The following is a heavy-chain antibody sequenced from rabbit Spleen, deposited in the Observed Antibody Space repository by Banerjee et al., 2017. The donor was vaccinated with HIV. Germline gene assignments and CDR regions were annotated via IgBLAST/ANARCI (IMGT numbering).Heavy chain of an antibody. CDR2: IEPIFGRT. J-gene: IGHJ4*01. CDR1: GFDFSVCG. CDR3: VRDRGVDYTYGHAGNTYASPFHL. V-gene: IGHV1S7*01. Sequence: QELVESGGGLVQPGESLKLYCKASGFDFSVCGLSWVRQAPGKGLEWNGYIEPIFGRTYYASWVNGRFTISSHNAQNTLYLQLNSLSAADTAPYFRVRDRGVDYTYGHAGNTYASPFHLWGQGTLVPVS. D-gene: IGHD6-1*01.